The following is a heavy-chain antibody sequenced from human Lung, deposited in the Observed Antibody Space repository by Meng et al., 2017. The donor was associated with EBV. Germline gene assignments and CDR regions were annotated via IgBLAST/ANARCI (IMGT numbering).Heavy chain of an antibody. J-gene: IGHJ4*02. CDR1: GDSRDSSDYG. CDR3: ARAAGSLTTLPVF. V-gene: IGHV4-30-4*01. CDR2: IYYSESP. D-gene: IGHD4-17*01. Sequence: QVTPRGSGAGLARPVKTRSTCGRVSGDSRDSSDYGWSWIGHPPGQGQEWNGNIYYSESPYYNPTLKSRVTMSVATYKTKFSLKLTSVTVADTAVYFCARAAGSLTTLPVFWGRGTLVTVFS.